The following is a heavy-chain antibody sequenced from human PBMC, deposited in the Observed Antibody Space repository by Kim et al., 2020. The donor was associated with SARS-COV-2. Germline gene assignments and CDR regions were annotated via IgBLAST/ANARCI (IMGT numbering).Heavy chain of an antibody. CDR2: IIPILGIA. CDR1: GGTFSSYA. Sequence: SVKVSCKASGGTFSSYAISWVQQAPGQGLEWMGRIIPILGIANYAQKFQGRVTITADKSTSTAYMELSSLRSEDTAVYYCAREGRYGTKRDWFDPWGQGTLVTVSS. J-gene: IGHJ5*02. D-gene: IGHD1-1*01. V-gene: IGHV1-69*04. CDR3: AREGRYGTKRDWFDP.